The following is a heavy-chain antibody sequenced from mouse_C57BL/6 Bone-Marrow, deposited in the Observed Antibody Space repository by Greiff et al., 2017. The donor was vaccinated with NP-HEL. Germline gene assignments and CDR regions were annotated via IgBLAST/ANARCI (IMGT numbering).Heavy chain of an antibody. Sequence: VQLQQPGAELVMPGASVKLSCKASGYTFTSYWMHWVKQRPGQGLEWIGEIDPSDSYTNYNQKFKGKSTLTVDKSSSTAYMQLSSLTSEDSAVYYCARVGYGSHFDYWGQGTTLTVSS. V-gene: IGHV1-69*01. J-gene: IGHJ2*01. CDR2: IDPSDSYT. D-gene: IGHD1-1*01. CDR3: ARVGYGSHFDY. CDR1: GYTFTSYW.